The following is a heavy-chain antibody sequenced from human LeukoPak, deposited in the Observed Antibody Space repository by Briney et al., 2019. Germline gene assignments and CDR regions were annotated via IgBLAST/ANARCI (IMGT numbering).Heavy chain of an antibody. CDR2: INPNSGGT. Sequence: ASAKVSCKASGYTFTGYYMHWVRQAPGQGLEWMGWINPNSGGTNYAQKFQGRVTMTRDTSISTAYMELSRLRSDDTAVYYCARVTGYMIEDQFDYWGQGTLVTVSS. V-gene: IGHV1-2*02. J-gene: IGHJ4*02. CDR1: GYTFTGYY. D-gene: IGHD3-22*01. CDR3: ARVTGYMIEDQFDY.